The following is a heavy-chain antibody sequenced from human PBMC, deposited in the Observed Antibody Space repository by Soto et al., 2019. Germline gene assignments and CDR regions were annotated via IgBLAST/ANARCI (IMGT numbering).Heavy chain of an antibody. V-gene: IGHV4-39*01. CDR1: GGSTSSSSYY. D-gene: IGHD6-6*01. CDR2: IYYSGST. Sequence: SETLSLTCTVSGGSTSSSSYYWGWIRQPPGKGLEWIGSIYYSGSTYYNPSLKSRVTISVDTSKNQFSLKLSSVTAADTAVYYCARQSYSRSLGIWFDPWGQGTLVTVSS. J-gene: IGHJ5*02. CDR3: ARQSYSRSLGIWFDP.